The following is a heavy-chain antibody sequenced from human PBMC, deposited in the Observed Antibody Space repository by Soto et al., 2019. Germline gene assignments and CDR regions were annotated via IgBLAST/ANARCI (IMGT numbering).Heavy chain of an antibody. D-gene: IGHD3-22*01. CDR2: IIPIFGTA. Sequence: QVQLVQSGAEVRKPGSSVKVSCKASAGTFSRHAISWVRQAPGQGLECMGGIIPIFGTAHHAQKFQGRVTIIEDETTSTGYMDLSSLRSEDTNMYHCARGWGYDSNDYYYAYWGQGALVIVSS. CDR3: ARGWGYDSNDYYYAY. J-gene: IGHJ4*02. CDR1: AGTFSRHA. V-gene: IGHV1-69*01.